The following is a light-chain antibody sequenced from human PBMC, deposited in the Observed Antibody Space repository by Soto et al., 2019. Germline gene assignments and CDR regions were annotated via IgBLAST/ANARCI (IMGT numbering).Light chain of an antibody. CDR1: SSNIGSNY. J-gene: IGLJ3*02. V-gene: IGLV1-47*01. CDR3: AAWDDSLSGRV. CDR2: RNN. Sequence: QSVLTQPPSVSGTPGQRVTISCSGSSSNIGSNYVYWYQQLPGTAPKLLIYRNNQRPSGVPDQFSGSKSGTSASLAISGLRSEDEADYYCAAWDDSLSGRVFGGGTKLTVL.